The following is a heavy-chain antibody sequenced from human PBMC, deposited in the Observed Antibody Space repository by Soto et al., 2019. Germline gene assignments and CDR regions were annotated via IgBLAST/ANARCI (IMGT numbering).Heavy chain of an antibody. CDR2: INAGNGYI. D-gene: IGHD7-27*01. V-gene: IGHV1-3*01. CDR1: GNSFTTSA. J-gene: IGHJ4*02. Sequence: QVQLVQSGSEVRKPGASVKISCEASGNSFTTSAIHWVRQAPGQRPEWMGWINAGNGYIKYSQTFQGRVTITRDTSASTVYMEWSSLKYEDTGIYYCTRESAPWGFEHWGQGTRVTGTS. CDR3: TRESAPWGFEH.